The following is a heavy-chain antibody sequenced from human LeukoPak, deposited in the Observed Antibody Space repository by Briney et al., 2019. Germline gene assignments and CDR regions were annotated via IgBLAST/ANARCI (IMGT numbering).Heavy chain of an antibody. V-gene: IGHV1-2*02. CDR2: INPNSGGT. CDR3: ASQQYSSSWYDY. J-gene: IGHJ4*02. D-gene: IGHD6-13*01. CDR1: GYTFTGYY. Sequence: ASVKVSCKASGYTFTGYYIHWVRQAPGQGLEWMGWINPNSGGTNYAQKFQGRVTMTRDTSISTAYMELSRLRSDDTAVYYCASQQYSSSWYDYWGQGTLVTVSS.